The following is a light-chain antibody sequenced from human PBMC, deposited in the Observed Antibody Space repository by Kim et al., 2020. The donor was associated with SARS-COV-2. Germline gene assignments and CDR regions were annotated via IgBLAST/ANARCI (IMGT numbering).Light chain of an antibody. Sequence: GHSITIACTGTSSDVGAYNDVSWYRQHPGKPPQLIIYDVYNRPSGISDRFSGSKSGNTASLTISGLQAEDQGDYYCSSYARGVIRLFGGGTQVTVL. CDR1: SSDVGAYND. V-gene: IGLV2-14*03. J-gene: IGLJ3*02. CDR3: SSYARGVIRL. CDR2: DVY.